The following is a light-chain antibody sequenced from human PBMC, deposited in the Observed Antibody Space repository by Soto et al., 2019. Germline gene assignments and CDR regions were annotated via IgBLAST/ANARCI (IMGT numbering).Light chain of an antibody. Sequence: DIQMTQSPSTLSAAVGDRVTITCRASQTITDWLALYQQKPGKAPRLLIYKASTLESGVPSRFSGSGSGTEFTLTISSLQPDDFATYYCQHYDTYTWTFGQGTKVEIK. CDR2: KAS. V-gene: IGKV1-5*03. CDR3: QHYDTYTWT. CDR1: QTITDW. J-gene: IGKJ1*01.